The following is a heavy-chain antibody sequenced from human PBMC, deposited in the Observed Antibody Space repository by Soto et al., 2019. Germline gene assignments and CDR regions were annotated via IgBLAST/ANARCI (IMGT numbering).Heavy chain of an antibody. CDR2: MEPSTGTT. D-gene: IGHD1-26*01. CDR1: GYSFTSLD. Sequence: ASVKVSCKASGYSFTSLDINWVRQTAGQGLEWMGWMEPSTGTTGYAQKFQGRVTMTRDTSINTAYMELTTLTSDDTAFYYCARGVSAGVDYWGQGTLVPVSS. V-gene: IGHV1-8*01. J-gene: IGHJ4*02. CDR3: ARGVSAGVDY.